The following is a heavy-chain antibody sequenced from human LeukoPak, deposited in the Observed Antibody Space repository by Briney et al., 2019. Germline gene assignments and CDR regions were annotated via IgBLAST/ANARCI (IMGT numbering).Heavy chain of an antibody. CDR3: ASQSSSWYEAAYYYYMDV. D-gene: IGHD6-13*01. J-gene: IGHJ6*03. Sequence: PSETLSLTCTVSGGSISSYYWSWIRQAPGKGLEWIGYIYYSGSTNYNPSLKSRVTISVDTSKNQFSLKLSSASAADTAVYYCASQSSSWYEAAYYYYMDVWGKGTTVTVSS. V-gene: IGHV4-59*01. CDR2: IYYSGST. CDR1: GGSISSYY.